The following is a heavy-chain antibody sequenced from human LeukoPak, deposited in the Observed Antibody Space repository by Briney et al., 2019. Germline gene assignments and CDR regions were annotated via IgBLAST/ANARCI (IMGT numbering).Heavy chain of an antibody. D-gene: IGHD4-11*01. Sequence: KPSETLSLTCAVYGGSLSAYHWSWIRQSPGKGLEWIGEINKSESSNYNPPLKSRVTISVDASKNQVSLQLSSVTAADTAVYYCARGRYSNWERYYYMDVWGKGATVTVSS. CDR3: ARGRYSNWERYYYMDV. CDR1: GGSLSAYH. J-gene: IGHJ6*03. V-gene: IGHV4-34*01. CDR2: INKSESS.